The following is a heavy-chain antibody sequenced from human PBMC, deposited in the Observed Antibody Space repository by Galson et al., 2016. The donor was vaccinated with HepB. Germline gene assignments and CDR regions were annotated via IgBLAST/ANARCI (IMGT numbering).Heavy chain of an antibody. CDR1: GFTFSNYA. J-gene: IGHJ4*02. CDR3: AGGAGWESEY. V-gene: IGHV3-23*01. D-gene: IGHD1-26*01. CDR2: ISGRGGRT. Sequence: SLRLSCAASGFTFSNYAMSWVRQAPGKGLEWVSGISGRGGRTYYADSVKGRFTLSRDNSKDTLYLQMNSLRAEDTAIYYCAGGAGWESEYWGQGTLVTVSS.